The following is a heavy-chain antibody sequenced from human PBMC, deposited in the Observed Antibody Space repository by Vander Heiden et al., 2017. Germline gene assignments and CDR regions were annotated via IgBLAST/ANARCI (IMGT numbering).Heavy chain of an antibody. Sequence: EVQLVASGGGLVQPGGSRKLSCAASGFTFSGSAMHLVRQASGKGLEWVVRIRSKANSSATAYAASVKGRFTISRDDSKNTAYLQMNSLKTEDTAVYYCTRPNCSSTSCYYYYGMDVWGQGTTVTVSS. V-gene: IGHV3-73*01. J-gene: IGHJ6*02. D-gene: IGHD2-2*01. CDR3: TRPNCSSTSCYYYYGMDV. CDR2: IRSKANSSAT. CDR1: GFTFSGSA.